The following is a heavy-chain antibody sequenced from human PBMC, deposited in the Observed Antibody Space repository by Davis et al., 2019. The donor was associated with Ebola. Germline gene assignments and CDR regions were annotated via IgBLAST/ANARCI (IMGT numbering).Heavy chain of an antibody. CDR3: TRVSVVGYFFDS. CDR2: IRSKAYGGTT. D-gene: IGHD6-19*01. Sequence: GESLKISCAASGFTFSSYNMNWVRQAPGKGLEWVGFIRSKAYGGTTEYAASVKGRFTISGDDSKSIAYLQMNSLITEDTAMYYCTRVSVVGYFFDSWGQGTLVTVSS. CDR1: GFTFSSYN. V-gene: IGHV3-49*04. J-gene: IGHJ4*02.